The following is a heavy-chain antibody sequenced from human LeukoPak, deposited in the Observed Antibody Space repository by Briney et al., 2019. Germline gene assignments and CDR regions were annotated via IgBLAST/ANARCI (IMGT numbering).Heavy chain of an antibody. D-gene: IGHD6-13*01. Sequence: GASVKVSCKASGYTFTSYGISWVRQAPGQGLEWMGWISAYNGNTNYAQKLQGRVTMTTDTSTSTAYMELRSLRSDDTAVYYCAKEVRWAAGTSRRKYDYWGQGTLVTVSS. CDR2: ISAYNGNT. CDR3: AKEVRWAAGTSRRKYDY. V-gene: IGHV1-18*01. J-gene: IGHJ4*02. CDR1: GYTFTSYG.